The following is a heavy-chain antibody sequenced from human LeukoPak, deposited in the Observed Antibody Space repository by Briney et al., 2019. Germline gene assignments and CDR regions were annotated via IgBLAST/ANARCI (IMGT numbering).Heavy chain of an antibody. D-gene: IGHD3-3*01. CDR3: ARAKYYDFWSGYPISGYYYGMDV. CDR2: IYYSGST. J-gene: IGHJ6*02. CDR1: GGSISSGGYY. Sequence: SETLSLTCTVSGGSISSGGYYWSWMRQHPGKGLEWIGYIYYSGSTYYNPSLKSRVTISVDTSKNQFSLKLSSVTAADTAVYYCARAKYYDFWSGYPISGYYYGMDVWGQGTTVTVSS. V-gene: IGHV4-31*03.